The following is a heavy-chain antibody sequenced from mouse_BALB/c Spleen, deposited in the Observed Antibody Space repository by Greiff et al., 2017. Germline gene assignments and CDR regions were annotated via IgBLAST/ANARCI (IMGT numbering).Heavy chain of an antibody. CDR1: GYSITSDYA. J-gene: IGHJ2*01. Sequence: DVQLQESGPGLVKPSQSLSLTCTVTGYSITSDYAWNWIRQFPGNKLEWMGYISYSGSTSYNPSLKSRISITRDTSKNQFFLQLNSVTTEDTATYYCARGGNYDYWGQGTTLTVSS. CDR2: ISYSGST. CDR3: ARGGNYDY. D-gene: IGHD2-1*01. V-gene: IGHV3-2*02.